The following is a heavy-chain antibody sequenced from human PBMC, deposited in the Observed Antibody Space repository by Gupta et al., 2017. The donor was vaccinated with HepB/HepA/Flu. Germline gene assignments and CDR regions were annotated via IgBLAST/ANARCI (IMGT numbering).Heavy chain of an antibody. CDR2: VTPVLGIA. Sequence: QVELVQAGAEGKEPGSSMKLSCKASGGTLSNDVINWVRQAPGQGLEWMGRVTPVLGIANYPQKFQDRVTITVDKSTSTAYMELSSLRSEDTAVYYCAECSGSSGFYAMDVWGPGTTVTVSS. J-gene: IGHJ6*02. CDR3: AECSGSSGFYAMDV. D-gene: IGHD5-12*01. V-gene: IGHV1-69*04. CDR1: GGTLSNDV.